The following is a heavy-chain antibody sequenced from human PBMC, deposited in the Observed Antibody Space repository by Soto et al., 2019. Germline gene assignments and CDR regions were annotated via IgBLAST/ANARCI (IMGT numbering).Heavy chain of an antibody. CDR1: GFTFSSYA. CDR2: ISGSGGSR. J-gene: IGHJ4*02. Sequence: EVQLLESGGGLVQPGGSLRLSCVASGFTFSSYAMSWVRQAPGKGLEWVSVISGSGGSRYYADSVKGRFTISRDNSKNTLFLQMNSLRAEDTAVYYCAKRSTGIHFDYWGRGTLVTVSS. V-gene: IGHV3-23*01. CDR3: AKRSTGIHFDY. D-gene: IGHD3-10*01.